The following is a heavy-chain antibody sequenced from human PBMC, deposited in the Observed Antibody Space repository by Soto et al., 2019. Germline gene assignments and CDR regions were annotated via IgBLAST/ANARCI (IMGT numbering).Heavy chain of an antibody. CDR1: CYSFAGYW. V-gene: IGHV5-10-1*01. D-gene: IGHD3-22*01. CDR3: ARQIYDSDTGPNFKYYFDF. J-gene: IGHJ4*02. CDR2: IDPSDSQT. Sequence: PVESMIVSYKVSCYSFAGYWITWVLQKKGKGLEWIGRIDPSDSQTYYSPSFRGHVTISVTKSSTTVFLQWSSLRASDTAMYYCARQIYDSDTGPNFKYYFDFWVQGTTVTGPS.